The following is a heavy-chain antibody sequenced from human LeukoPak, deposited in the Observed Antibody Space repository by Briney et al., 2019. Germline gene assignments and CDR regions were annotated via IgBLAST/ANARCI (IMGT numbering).Heavy chain of an antibody. Sequence: ASVTVSCKASGYTFTSYDINWVRQATGQGLEWMGRINPNSGGTNYAQKFQGRVTMTRDTSISTAYMELSRLRSDDTAVYYCARAKPYSGYDCGSWFDPWGQGTLVTVSS. CDR1: GYTFTSYD. CDR2: INPNSGGT. V-gene: IGHV1-2*06. CDR3: ARAKPYSGYDCGSWFDP. D-gene: IGHD5-12*01. J-gene: IGHJ5*02.